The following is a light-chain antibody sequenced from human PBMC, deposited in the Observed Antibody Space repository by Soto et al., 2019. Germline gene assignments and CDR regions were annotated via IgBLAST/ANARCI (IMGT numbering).Light chain of an antibody. Sequence: EIVLTQSPGTLSLSPGERATLSCRASQSVSSSYLAWFQQNRGQAPRLLIYVASSRAPGIPDRFSGSGSGTDFTLTISRLEPEDFAVYYCQQYGSSRWTFGQGTKVEIK. CDR3: QQYGSSRWT. J-gene: IGKJ1*01. CDR1: QSVSSSY. V-gene: IGKV3-20*01. CDR2: VAS.